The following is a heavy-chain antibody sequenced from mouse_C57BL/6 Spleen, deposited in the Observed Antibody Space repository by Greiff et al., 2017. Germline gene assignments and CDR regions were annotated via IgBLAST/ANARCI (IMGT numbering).Heavy chain of an antibody. Sequence: VQLQQSGPELVKPGASVKISCKASGYTFTDYYMNWVKQSHGKSLEWIGDINPNNGGTSYNQKFKGKATLTVDKSSSTAYMGLRSLTSEDSAVYYCARAVTKGWFAYWGQGTLVTVSA. CDR1: GYTFTDYY. J-gene: IGHJ3*01. CDR2: INPNNGGT. D-gene: IGHD2-1*01. CDR3: ARAVTKGWFAY. V-gene: IGHV1-26*01.